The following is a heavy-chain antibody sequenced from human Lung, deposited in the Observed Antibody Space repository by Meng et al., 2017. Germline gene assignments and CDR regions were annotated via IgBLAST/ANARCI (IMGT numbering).Heavy chain of an antibody. V-gene: IGHV3-21*01. CDR1: GFTFSNYS. D-gene: IGHD2-15*01. Sequence: EVQLVESGGGLVTPGGSLRRSCAASGFTFSNYSMNWVRQAPGKGLEWVSSISGDSRYIFYADSVKGRFTISRDNAKNSLYLQMHSLRPEDTAVFYCARFETVGVATGDFWGQGTLVTVSS. J-gene: IGHJ4*02. CDR2: ISGDSRYI. CDR3: ARFETVGVATGDF.